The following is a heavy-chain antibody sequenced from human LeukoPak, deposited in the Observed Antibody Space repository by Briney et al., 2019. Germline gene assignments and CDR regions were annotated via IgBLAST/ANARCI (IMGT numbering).Heavy chain of an antibody. CDR3: ARDRYSSGWYHHFDY. CDR1: GFTFSSYW. D-gene: IGHD6-19*01. Sequence: PGGSLRLSCAASGFTFSSYWMHWVRQAPGKGLVWVSRINSDGSSTSYADSVKGRFTISRDNAKNTLYLQMNSLRAEDTAVYYCARDRYSSGWYHHFDYWGQATLVTVSS. V-gene: IGHV3-74*01. CDR2: INSDGSST. J-gene: IGHJ4*02.